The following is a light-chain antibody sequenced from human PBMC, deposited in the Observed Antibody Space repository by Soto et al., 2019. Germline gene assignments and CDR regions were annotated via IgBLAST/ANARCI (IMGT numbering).Light chain of an antibody. CDR2: EVS. Sequence: QPVLTQPASVSRTAGQSITISRTPTSSDVGGYNYVSWYQQHPGKAPKLLIYEVSHRPSGVSNRVSGSKSGNTASLTISGLQAEDESDYYCGSYTSSSTLVFGTGTKVTVL. V-gene: IGLV2-14*01. CDR1: SSDVGGYNY. J-gene: IGLJ1*01. CDR3: GSYTSSSTLV.